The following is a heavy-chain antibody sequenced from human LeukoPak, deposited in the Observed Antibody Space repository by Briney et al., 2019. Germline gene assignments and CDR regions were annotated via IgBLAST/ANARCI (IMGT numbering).Heavy chain of an antibody. J-gene: IGHJ4*02. CDR3: ARGFAYGDTGSFDY. CDR1: GGSISSYY. CDR2: IYYSGST. V-gene: IGHV4-59*01. Sequence: PSETLSLTCTVSGGSISSYYWNWIRQPPGKGLEWIGYIYYSGSTNYNPSLKSRVTISVDTSKNQFSLKLTSVTAADTAVYYCARGFAYGDTGSFDYWGQGTLVTVSS. D-gene: IGHD4-17*01.